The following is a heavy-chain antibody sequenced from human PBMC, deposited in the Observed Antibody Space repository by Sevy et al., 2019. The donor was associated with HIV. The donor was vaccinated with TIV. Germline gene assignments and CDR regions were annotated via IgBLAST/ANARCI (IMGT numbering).Heavy chain of an antibody. Sequence: GGSLRLSCAASGFSVSNSYMSWVRQAPGKGLQWVSVISGPGLSTYYADSVKGRFTISRDNSKNTLYLQMNSLRADDTATYYCAKALNPALESMIEVVLRTLKGFDVWGQGTMVTVSS. V-gene: IGHV3-23*01. D-gene: IGHD3-22*01. CDR1: GFSVSNSY. J-gene: IGHJ3*01. CDR3: AKALNPALESMIEVVLRTLKGFDV. CDR2: ISGPGLST.